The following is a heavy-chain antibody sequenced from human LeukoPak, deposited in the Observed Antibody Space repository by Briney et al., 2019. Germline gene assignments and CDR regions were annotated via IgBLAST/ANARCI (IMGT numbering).Heavy chain of an antibody. D-gene: IGHD3-22*01. J-gene: IGHJ4*02. Sequence: ASVKVSCKASGYTFTGYYIHWVRQAPGQGLEWMGWINPNNGDTNFAQKFQGRVTMTRDTSISTVYMELSRLRSDDTAVYYCARGKHFDSDGYYAAFYFDYWGQGTLVTVSS. CDR3: ARGKHFDSDGYYAAFYFDY. V-gene: IGHV1-2*02. CDR1: GYTFTGYY. CDR2: INPNNGDT.